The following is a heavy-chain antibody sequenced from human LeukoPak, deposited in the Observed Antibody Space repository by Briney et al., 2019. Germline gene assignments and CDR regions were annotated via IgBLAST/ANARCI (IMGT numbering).Heavy chain of an antibody. CDR3: ARGRDTAMVDY. D-gene: IGHD5-18*01. V-gene: IGHV4-38-2*02. J-gene: IGHJ4*02. CDR2: IHSSGNT. CDR1: GYSISSGYY. Sequence: SATLSLTCTVSGYSISSGYYWGWIRQPPGKRLEWVGSIHSSGNTYYNPTLKSRVTISVDTSKNQFSLKLSSVTAADTAVYYCARGRDTAMVDYWGQGTLVTVSS.